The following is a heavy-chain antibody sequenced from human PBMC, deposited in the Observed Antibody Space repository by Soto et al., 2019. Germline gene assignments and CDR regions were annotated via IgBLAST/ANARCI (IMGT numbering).Heavy chain of an antibody. CDR1: GGSIRSSY. Sequence: SETLTLTCTVSGGSIRSSYWSWIRQPPGKGLEWIGYISDSGSTNYNPSLKSRVTISVDTSKNQFSLKLSSVTAADTAVYYCARQGIATAGTSLDYWGQGTLVTVSS. CDR3: ARQGIATAGTSLDY. CDR2: ISDSGST. V-gene: IGHV4-59*08. J-gene: IGHJ4*02. D-gene: IGHD6-13*01.